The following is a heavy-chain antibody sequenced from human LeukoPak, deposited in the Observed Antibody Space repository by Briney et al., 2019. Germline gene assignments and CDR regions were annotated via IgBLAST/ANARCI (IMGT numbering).Heavy chain of an antibody. CDR1: GGSISSGAYS. Sequence: SQTLTLTCAVSGGSISSGAYSWSWIRQPPGKGLECIGYIYPSGSTYYNLSLKSRVTISIDRSKNQFSLKLNSVTAADTAVYYCARDYYGSGSYWVYWGQGTLVTVSS. CDR2: IYPSGST. V-gene: IGHV4-30-2*01. CDR3: ARDYYGSGSYWVY. J-gene: IGHJ4*02. D-gene: IGHD3-10*01.